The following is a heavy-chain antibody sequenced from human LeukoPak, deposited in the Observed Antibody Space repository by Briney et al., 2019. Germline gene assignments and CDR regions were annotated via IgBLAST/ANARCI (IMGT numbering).Heavy chain of an antibody. D-gene: IGHD2-2*01. J-gene: IGHJ5*02. Sequence: ASVKVSCKASGYTFTSYDINWVRQATGQGLEWMGWMNPNSGNTGYAQKFQGRVTMTRNTSISTAYMELSSLRSEDTAVYYCARVSLVVPAAAHRQFDPWGQGTLVTVSS. V-gene: IGHV1-8*01. CDR1: GYTFTSYD. CDR2: MNPNSGNT. CDR3: ARVSLVVPAAAHRQFDP.